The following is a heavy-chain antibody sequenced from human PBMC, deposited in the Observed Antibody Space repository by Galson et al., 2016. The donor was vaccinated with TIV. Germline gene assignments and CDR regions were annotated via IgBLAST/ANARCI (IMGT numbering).Heavy chain of an antibody. CDR2: VSYDENYE. Sequence: SLRLSCAASGFSFSSHGIHWVRQAPGKGLEWVAVVSYDENYEHYADSVKGRSTISRDKSKSTVYLQMNSLRPEDTAVYFCARDPRIYGDYLLAYFDYWGQGILVTVSS. D-gene: IGHD4-17*01. V-gene: IGHV3-30*03. CDR1: GFSFSSHG. J-gene: IGHJ4*02. CDR3: ARDPRIYGDYLLAYFDY.